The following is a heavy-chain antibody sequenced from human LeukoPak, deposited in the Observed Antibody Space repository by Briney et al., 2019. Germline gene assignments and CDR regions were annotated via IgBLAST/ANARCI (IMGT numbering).Heavy chain of an antibody. CDR1: GFTVYSNY. CDR3: AKEGVWSHFDQ. J-gene: IGHJ4*02. V-gene: IGHV3-53*01. D-gene: IGHD3-10*01. CDR2: IERSGVT. Sequence: GGSLRLSCAASGFTVYSNYMSWVRQAPGKGLEWVSVIERSGVTHYADSVKGRFTIFRDNSQNTLYLQMNSLRAEDTAVYYCAKEGVWSHFDQWGQGTLVTVSS.